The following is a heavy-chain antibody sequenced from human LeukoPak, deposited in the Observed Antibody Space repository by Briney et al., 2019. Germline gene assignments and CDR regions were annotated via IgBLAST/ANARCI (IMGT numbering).Heavy chain of an antibody. V-gene: IGHV3-15*07. D-gene: IGHD2-21*01. Sequence: GGCLRLSCSASAFTFSSAYMNWVRQAPWKGLEWVGRIKPKTDGETTEYAAPVKDRFSISRDDSKSMMYLQMNSLKTEDTAVYYCITPLPYSAQGGQGTLVTVSS. CDR2: IKPKTDGETT. J-gene: IGHJ4*02. CDR1: AFTFSSAY. CDR3: ITPLPYSAQ.